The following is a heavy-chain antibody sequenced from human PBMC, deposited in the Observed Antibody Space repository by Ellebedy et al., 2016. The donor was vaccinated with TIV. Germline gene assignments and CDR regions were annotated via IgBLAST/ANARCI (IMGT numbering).Heavy chain of an antibody. CDR2: IYYSGST. Sequence: SETLSLXXTVSGGSISSGDYYWSWIRQPPGKGLEWIGYIYYSGSTYYNPSLKSRVTISVDTSKNQFSLKLSSVTAADTAVYYCALVGGHYYDSSGYPNSWGQGTLVTVSS. V-gene: IGHV4-30-4*01. J-gene: IGHJ5*02. CDR3: ALVGGHYYDSSGYPNS. CDR1: GGSISSGDYY. D-gene: IGHD3-22*01.